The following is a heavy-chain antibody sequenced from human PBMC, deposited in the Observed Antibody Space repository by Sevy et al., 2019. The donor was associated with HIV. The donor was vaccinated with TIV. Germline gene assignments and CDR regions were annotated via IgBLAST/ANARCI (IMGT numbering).Heavy chain of an antibody. J-gene: IGHJ4*02. CDR2: LKSDVYGGTV. D-gene: IGHD6-13*01. V-gene: IGHV3-49*04. CDR1: GFTFGGYC. CDR3: TRWKAAQSIFDY. Sequence: GGSLRLSCTASGFTFGGYCMSWVRQAPGKGLEWVAFLKSDVYGGTVDHAGSVRGRFVISRDDSKTIANLQMNDVKTEDNGVYYCTRWKAAQSIFDYWGQGALVTVSS.